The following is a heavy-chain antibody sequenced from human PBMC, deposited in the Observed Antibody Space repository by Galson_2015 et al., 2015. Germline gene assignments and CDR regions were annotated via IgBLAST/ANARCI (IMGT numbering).Heavy chain of an antibody. CDR1: GFTFSGYS. Sequence: SLRLSCAASGFTFSGYSMNWVRQAPGKGLEWVSSISSSSSYIYYADSVKGRFTISRDNAKNSLYLQMNSLRAEDTAVYYCARDDYDSSGYPFDYWGQGTLVTVSS. D-gene: IGHD3-22*01. J-gene: IGHJ4*02. CDR2: ISSSSSYI. V-gene: IGHV3-21*01. CDR3: ARDDYDSSGYPFDY.